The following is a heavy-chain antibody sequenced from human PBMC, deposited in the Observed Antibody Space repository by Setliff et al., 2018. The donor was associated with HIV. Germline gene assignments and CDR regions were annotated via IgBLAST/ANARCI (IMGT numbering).Heavy chain of an antibody. V-gene: IGHV5-51*01. J-gene: IGHJ4*02. CDR1: GFDFTKYW. Sequence: PGESLKISCKASGFDFTKYWIGWVRQMPGKGLEWMGIVYGGDPDTRYNPSFEGQVTMSADRSITTAYLQWSRLKASDTAMYYCATLTNFDYWGQGTLVTVSS. CDR3: ATLTNFDY. D-gene: IGHD7-27*01. CDR2: VYGGDPDT.